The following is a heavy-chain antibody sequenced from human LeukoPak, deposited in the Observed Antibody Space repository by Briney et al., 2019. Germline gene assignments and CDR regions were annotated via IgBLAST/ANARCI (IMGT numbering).Heavy chain of an antibody. CDR1: GGSFSGYY. D-gene: IGHD5-18*01. V-gene: IGHV4-34*01. CDR3: ARDWGGNSYGYFDY. J-gene: IGHJ4*02. CDR2: INHSGST. Sequence: PSETLSLTCAVYGGSFSGYYWSWIRQPPGKGLEWIGEINHSGSTNYNPSLKSRVTISVDTSKNQFSLKLSSVTAADTAVYYCARDWGGNSYGYFDYWGQGTLVTVSS.